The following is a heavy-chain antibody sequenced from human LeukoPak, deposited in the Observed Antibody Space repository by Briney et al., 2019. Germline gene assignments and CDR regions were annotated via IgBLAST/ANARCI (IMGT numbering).Heavy chain of an antibody. D-gene: IGHD6-6*01. CDR2: INSDGSEG. CDR1: GFTFSSYA. Sequence: GGSLRLSCAASGFTFSSYAMSWVRQAPGKGLEWVASINSDGSEGYYADVVKGRFTISRNNAKNSLYLQINSLRAEDTAVYYCARSSYSSSSSVWGQGTMVTVSS. V-gene: IGHV3-7*03. J-gene: IGHJ3*01. CDR3: ARSSYSSSSSV.